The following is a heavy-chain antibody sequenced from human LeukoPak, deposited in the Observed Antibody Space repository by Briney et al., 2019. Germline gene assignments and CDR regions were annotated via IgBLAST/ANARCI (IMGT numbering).Heavy chain of an antibody. CDR2: INPVFGTV. D-gene: IGHD1-26*01. CDR1: GRVFSSYV. Sequence: SVKVSCKASGRVFSSYVISWVRQAPGQGLEWMGGINPVFGTVNYAQMFQGRVTITADKSTSTAYMELSSLRSEDTAVYYCARGYSGSYYFEANFDYWGQGTLVTVSS. CDR3: ARGYSGSYYFEANFDY. V-gene: IGHV1-69*06. J-gene: IGHJ4*02.